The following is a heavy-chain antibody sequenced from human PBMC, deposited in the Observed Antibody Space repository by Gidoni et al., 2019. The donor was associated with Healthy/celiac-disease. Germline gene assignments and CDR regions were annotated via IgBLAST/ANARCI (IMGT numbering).Heavy chain of an antibody. CDR1: GGSISSGGYY. CDR3: ARPDTAMPGPGAFDI. D-gene: IGHD5-18*01. CDR2: IYYSGST. J-gene: IGHJ3*02. Sequence: QVQLQESGPGLVKPSQTLSPTCTVPGGSISSGGYYWSWIRQHPGKGLEWIGYIYYSGSTYYNPSLKSRVTISVDTSKNQFSLKLSSVTAADTAVYYCARPDTAMPGPGAFDIWGQGTMVTVSS. V-gene: IGHV4-31*03.